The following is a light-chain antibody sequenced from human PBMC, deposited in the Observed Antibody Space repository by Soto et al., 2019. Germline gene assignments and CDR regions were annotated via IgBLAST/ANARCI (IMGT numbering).Light chain of an antibody. J-gene: IGKJ1*01. Sequence: DIQMTQSPSSLSASVGDRVTITCRASQGIRSDLGWYQQKPGKAPKRLIYAASSLQSGVPSRFTGSGSGKDFTLTISSLQPDDFATYYCLQHNIYPWTFGQGTKVEI. V-gene: IGKV1-17*01. CDR3: LQHNIYPWT. CDR2: AAS. CDR1: QGIRSD.